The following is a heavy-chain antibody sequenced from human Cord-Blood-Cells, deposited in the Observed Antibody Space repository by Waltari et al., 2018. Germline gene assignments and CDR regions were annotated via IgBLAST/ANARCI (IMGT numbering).Heavy chain of an antibody. Sequence: QVQLVQSGAEVKKPGSAVKVPCKASGGTFSSHTISWVRQAPGQGLEWMGRIIPILGIANYAQKFQGRGTITADKSTSTAYMELSSLRSEDTAVYYCARVYCSSTSCYGSWFDPWGQGTLVTVSS. D-gene: IGHD2-2*01. J-gene: IGHJ5*02. CDR1: GGTFSSHT. CDR3: ARVYCSSTSCYGSWFDP. CDR2: IIPILGIA. V-gene: IGHV1-69*02.